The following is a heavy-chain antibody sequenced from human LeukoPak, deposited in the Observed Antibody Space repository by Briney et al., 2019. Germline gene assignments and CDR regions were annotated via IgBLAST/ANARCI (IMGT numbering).Heavy chain of an antibody. CDR1: GFTFSSYA. CDR2: ISGSGGST. CDR3: AKQRVVVVPAAMSHDY. D-gene: IGHD2-2*01. Sequence: PGGSLRLSCAASGFTFSSYAMSWVRQAPGKGLEWVSAISGSGGSTYYADSVKGPFTISRDNSKNTLYLHMNSLRAEDTAVYYCAKQRVVVVPAAMSHDYWGQGTLVTVSS. V-gene: IGHV3-23*01. J-gene: IGHJ4*02.